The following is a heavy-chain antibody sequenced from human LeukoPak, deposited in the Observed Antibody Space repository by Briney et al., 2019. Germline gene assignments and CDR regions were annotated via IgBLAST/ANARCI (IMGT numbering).Heavy chain of an antibody. V-gene: IGHV1-46*01. Sequence: ASVKVSCTTSGYTFTGYFVFWVRQAPGQGLERMGIINPTGGATTYGQQFQGRVTMTRDMSTSTIYMELSSLTSEDTAVYYCARVGSVAAVGDYWGQGTLVTVSS. CDR3: ARVGSVAAVGDY. CDR2: INPTGGAT. J-gene: IGHJ4*02. D-gene: IGHD6-19*01. CDR1: GYTFTGYF.